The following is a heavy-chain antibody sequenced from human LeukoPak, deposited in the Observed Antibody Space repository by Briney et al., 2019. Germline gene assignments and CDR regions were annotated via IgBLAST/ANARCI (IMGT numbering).Heavy chain of an antibody. CDR1: GFTFSTYS. Sequence: PGGSLRLSCTASGFTFSTYSMNWVRQAPGKGLGRVSSITSSSSYIYYVDSVKGRFTISRDNAKNSLHLQMDSLRAEDSAVYYCARSATSSSSRINWFDAGGQGTLVTVSS. V-gene: IGHV3-21*01. D-gene: IGHD6-6*01. CDR3: ARSATSSSSRINWFDA. CDR2: ITSSSSYI. J-gene: IGHJ5*02.